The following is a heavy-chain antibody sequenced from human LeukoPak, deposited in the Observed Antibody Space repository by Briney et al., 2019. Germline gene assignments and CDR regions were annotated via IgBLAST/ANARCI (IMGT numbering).Heavy chain of an antibody. CDR2: ISSSSSYI. J-gene: IGHJ4*02. CDR3: ARGITIFGVVPKQFDY. V-gene: IGHV3-21*01. Sequence: GGSLRLYCAASGFTFSSYSMNWVRQAPGKGLEWVSSISSSSSYIYYADSVKGRFTISRDNAKNSLYLQMNSLRAEDTAVYYCARGITIFGVVPKQFDYWGQGTLVTVSS. D-gene: IGHD3-3*01. CDR1: GFTFSSYS.